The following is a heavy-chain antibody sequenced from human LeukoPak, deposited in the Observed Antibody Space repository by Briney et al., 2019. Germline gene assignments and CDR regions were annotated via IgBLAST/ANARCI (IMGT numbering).Heavy chain of an antibody. CDR1: GGSISSYY. Sequence: SETLSLTCTVSGGSISSYYWSWIRQPPGKGLEWIGCIYCSGSANYNPSLKSRVTISVDTSKNQFSLKLTSVTAADTAVYYCARGVSGWFDDAFDIWGQGTMVTVSS. J-gene: IGHJ3*02. D-gene: IGHD6-19*01. CDR3: ARGVSGWFDDAFDI. CDR2: IYCSGSA. V-gene: IGHV4-59*01.